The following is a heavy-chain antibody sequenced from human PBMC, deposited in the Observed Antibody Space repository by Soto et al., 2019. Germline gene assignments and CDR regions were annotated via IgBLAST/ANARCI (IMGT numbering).Heavy chain of an antibody. J-gene: IGHJ6*03. D-gene: IGHD4-17*01. Sequence: ASVKVSCKASGGTFSSYAISWVRQAPGQGLEWMGGIIPIFGTANYAQKFQGRVTITADESTSTAYMELSSLRSEDTAVYYCARDLATVTTWGYYYMDVWGKGTTVTVSS. CDR3: ARDLATVTTWGYYYMDV. CDR2: IIPIFGTA. CDR1: GGTFSSYA. V-gene: IGHV1-69*13.